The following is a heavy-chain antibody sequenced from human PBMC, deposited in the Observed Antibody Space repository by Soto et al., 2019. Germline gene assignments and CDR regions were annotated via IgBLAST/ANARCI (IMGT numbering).Heavy chain of an antibody. D-gene: IGHD6-19*01. CDR2: ISAYNGNT. CDR1: GYTFTSYV. J-gene: IGHJ6*02. CDR3: ARVVATVAGPYGMDV. Sequence: QVQLVQSGAKVKKPGASVKVSCRASGYTFTSYVISWVRQAPAQGLVWMGWISAYNGNTNFAQKLQGRVTMTTDTSPSTAYMELRSLRSDDTAVYYCARVVATVAGPYGMDVWGQGTTVTVSS. V-gene: IGHV1-18*01.